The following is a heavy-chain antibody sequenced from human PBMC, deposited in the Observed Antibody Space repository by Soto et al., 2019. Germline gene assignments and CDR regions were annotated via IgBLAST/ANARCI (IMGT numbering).Heavy chain of an antibody. CDR3: AREPTKAYYAFALYY. D-gene: IGHD3-3*01. CDR2: ITYDGDNE. Sequence: QVQLVESGGGVVQPGRSLRLACVASGFTFSADAMHWVRQAPGEGLEWVAVITYDGDNEYYADSVKGRFTISRDNSKNTVYLQMNSLTGDDTAVYYCAREPTKAYYAFALYYWGQGTLVTVSS. V-gene: IGHV3-30-3*01. J-gene: IGHJ4*02. CDR1: GFTFSADA.